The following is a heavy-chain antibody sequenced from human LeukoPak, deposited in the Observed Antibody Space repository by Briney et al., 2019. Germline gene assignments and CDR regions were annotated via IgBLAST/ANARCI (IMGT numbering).Heavy chain of an antibody. CDR1: GFTFTDYF. V-gene: IGHV3-7*01. CDR3: VRDDFWSGYSRYNWFDP. D-gene: IGHD3-3*01. CDR2: IKQDGTEK. J-gene: IGHJ5*02. Sequence: PGGSLRLSCVASGFTFTDYFMSWVRQAPGKGLEWVANIKQDGTEKNYVDSVKGRFTISRDNAENSLHLQMSSLRVEDTAVYYCVRDDFWSGYSRYNWFDPWGQGTLVTVSS.